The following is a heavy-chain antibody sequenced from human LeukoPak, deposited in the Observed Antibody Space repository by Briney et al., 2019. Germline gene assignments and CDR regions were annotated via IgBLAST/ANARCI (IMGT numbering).Heavy chain of an antibody. V-gene: IGHV1-69*05. Sequence: SVKVSCKASGGTFSSYAISWVRQAPGQGLEWMGGIIPIFGTANYAQKFQGRVTITTDESTSTAYMELSSLRSEDTALYYCAKGIETMIVVASDYWGQGTLVTVSS. CDR1: GGTFSSYA. J-gene: IGHJ4*02. CDR2: IIPIFGTA. D-gene: IGHD3-22*01. CDR3: AKGIETMIVVASDY.